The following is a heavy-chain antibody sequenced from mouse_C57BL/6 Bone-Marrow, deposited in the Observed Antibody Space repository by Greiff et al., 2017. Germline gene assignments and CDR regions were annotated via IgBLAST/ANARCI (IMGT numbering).Heavy chain of an antibody. J-gene: IGHJ2*01. V-gene: IGHV8-8*01. CDR3: ARIARGTTEFDY. CDR1: GFSLSTFGMG. CDR2: PWWGDDK. Sequence: QVTLKECGPGILQPSPTLSLSCSFSGFSLSTFGMGVGWIRPPSGKGLEWLAHPWWGDDKYYNPALKSRLTISKDTSKNQVFLKIASVDTADTATYYCARIARGTTEFDYWGQGTTLTVSS. D-gene: IGHD1-1*01.